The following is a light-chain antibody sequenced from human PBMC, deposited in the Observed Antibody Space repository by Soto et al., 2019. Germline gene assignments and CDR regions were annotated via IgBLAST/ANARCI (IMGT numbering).Light chain of an antibody. V-gene: IGKV1-5*01. J-gene: IGKJ1*01. CDR1: QSISSW. CDR3: QKYNSATWT. Sequence: DIQMTQSPSTLSASVGDRVTITCRASQSISSWLAWYQQKPGKAPKLLIYGASSLESGVPSRFSGSGSGTEFTLTISSLQPEDVATYYCQKYNSATWTFDQGTKVEIK. CDR2: GAS.